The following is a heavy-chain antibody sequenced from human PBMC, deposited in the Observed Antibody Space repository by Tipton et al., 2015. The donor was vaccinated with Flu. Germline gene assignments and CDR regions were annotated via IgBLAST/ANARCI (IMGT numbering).Heavy chain of an antibody. Sequence: TLSLTCTVSSGSIRSTNYFCAWIRQPPGKGLELIGNIYPSGTTYYNPSLKSPLVISVDTSKNQFSLKLTSVTAADTAIYYCARLSFYDVDLKNFYFDYWGQGALVTVSS. CDR2: IYPSGTT. CDR1: SGSIRSTNYF. CDR3: ARLSFYDVDLKNFYFDY. V-gene: IGHV4-39*01. D-gene: IGHD3-10*02. J-gene: IGHJ4*02.